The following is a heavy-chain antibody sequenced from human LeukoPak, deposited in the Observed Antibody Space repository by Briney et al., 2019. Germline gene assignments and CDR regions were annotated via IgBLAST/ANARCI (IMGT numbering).Heavy chain of an antibody. CDR3: ARQGVFGGYNYGYGY. D-gene: IGHD5-18*01. CDR2: INPNSGGT. Sequence: ASVKISCKASGYTFTGYYLHWVRQAPGDGLECMGWINPNSGGTNYAQKFQGRVTMTRDTSISTAYMELSGLRSDDTAVYYCARQGVFGGYNYGYGYWGQGTLVTVSS. V-gene: IGHV1-2*02. J-gene: IGHJ4*02. CDR1: GYTFTGYY.